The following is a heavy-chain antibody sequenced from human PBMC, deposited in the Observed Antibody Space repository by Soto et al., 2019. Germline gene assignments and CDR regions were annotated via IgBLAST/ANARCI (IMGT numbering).Heavy chain of an antibody. D-gene: IGHD6-6*01. CDR3: ARQWYSSSSVDY. CDR1: GGSISSSSYY. J-gene: IGHJ4*02. Sequence: SETLSLTCTVSGGSISSSSYYWGWIRQPPGKGLEWIGSIYYSGSTYYNPPLKSRVTISVATSKNQFSLRLRSVTAADTAVYYCARQWYSSSSVDYWGQGTLVTVSS. V-gene: IGHV4-39*01. CDR2: IYYSGST.